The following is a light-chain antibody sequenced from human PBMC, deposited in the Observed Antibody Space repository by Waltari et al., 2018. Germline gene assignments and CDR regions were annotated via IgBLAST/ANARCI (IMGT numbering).Light chain of an antibody. CDR1: QSLSNNY. J-gene: IGKJ4*01. Sequence: EIVLTQSPGTLSLSPGERASLSCRASQSLSNNYVAWYQHKPGQAPRLLIFDASRRATGIPDRVSGSGSGTDFTLTISSLEPEDFAVYYCQKYGSTPRPFGGGTKVEIK. V-gene: IGKV3-20*01. CDR3: QKYGSTPRP. CDR2: DAS.